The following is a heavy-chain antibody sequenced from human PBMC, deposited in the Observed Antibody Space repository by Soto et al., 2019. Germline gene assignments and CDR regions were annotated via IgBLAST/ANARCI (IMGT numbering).Heavy chain of an antibody. V-gene: IGHV3-33*01. J-gene: IGHJ6*03. CDR2: IWYDGSNK. CDR1: GFTFSSYG. CDR3: ARDAWGYYYYYMDV. D-gene: IGHD3-16*01. Sequence: GGSLRLSCAASGFTFSSYGMHWVRQAPGKGLEWVAVIWYDGSNKYYADSVKGRFTISRDNSKNTLYLQMNSLRAEDTAVYYCARDAWGYYYYYMDVWGKGTTVTVSS.